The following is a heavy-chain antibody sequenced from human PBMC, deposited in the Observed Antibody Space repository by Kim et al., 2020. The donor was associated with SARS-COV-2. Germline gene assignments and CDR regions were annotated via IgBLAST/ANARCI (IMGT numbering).Heavy chain of an antibody. Sequence: YADSVKGRFNICRDNAQNSLYRQMNSLRAEDTAVYYCARVQIAAAGGIGFWGQGTLVTVSS. V-gene: IGHV3-21*01. J-gene: IGHJ4*02. D-gene: IGHD6-13*01. CDR3: ARVQIAAAGGIGF.